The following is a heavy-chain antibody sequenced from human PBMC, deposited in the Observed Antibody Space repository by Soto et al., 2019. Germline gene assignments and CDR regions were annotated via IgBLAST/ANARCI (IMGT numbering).Heavy chain of an antibody. V-gene: IGHV3-30*18. CDR2: VSHDGRNT. D-gene: IGHD6-19*01. CDR3: AKGGRQWLVTSDFNY. J-gene: IGHJ4*02. Sequence: VQLVESGGGVVQPGRSLRLSCAASGFTFSDYAMHWVRQAPGKGLEWVAVVSHDGRNTHYADSVKGRFTISRDSSKNTVSLEMTSVRAEEPAVYYCAKGGRQWLVTSDFNYWGQGALVTVSS. CDR1: GFTFSDYA.